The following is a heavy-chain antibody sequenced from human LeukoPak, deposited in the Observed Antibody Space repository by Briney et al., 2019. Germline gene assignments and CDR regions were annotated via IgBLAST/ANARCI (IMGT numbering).Heavy chain of an antibody. CDR1: GGSFSGYY. CDR3: ARGYSSSWYKKYYFDY. Sequence: SETLSLTCAVYGGSFSGYYWSWIRQPHGKGREWVGEINHCGSTNYNQTLNSQVTISVDTSKNQFSLKLSSVTAADTAVYYCARGYSSSWYKKYYFDYWGQGTLVTVSS. D-gene: IGHD6-13*01. V-gene: IGHV4-34*01. CDR2: INHCGST. J-gene: IGHJ4*02.